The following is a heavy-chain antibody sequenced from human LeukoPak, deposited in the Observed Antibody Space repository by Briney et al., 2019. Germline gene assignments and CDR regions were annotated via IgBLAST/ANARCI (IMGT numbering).Heavy chain of an antibody. CDR3: ARGYCSSTSCYNFDY. Sequence: GASVKVSCKASGGTFSSYDINWVRQATGQGLEWMGWMNPNSGNTGYAQKFQGRVTITRNTSISTAYMELSSLRSEDTAVYYCARGYCSSTSCYNFDYWGQGTLVTVSS. J-gene: IGHJ4*02. V-gene: IGHV1-8*03. CDR2: MNPNSGNT. D-gene: IGHD2-2*02. CDR1: GGTFSSYD.